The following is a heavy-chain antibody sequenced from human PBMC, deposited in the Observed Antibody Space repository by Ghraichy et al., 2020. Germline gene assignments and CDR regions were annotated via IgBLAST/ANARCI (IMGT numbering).Heavy chain of an antibody. Sequence: GGSLRLSCSASGFTFSIYAMHWVRQAPGKGLEYVSGFSTYGGPTYYADSVRGRFTIYKDNSKNTLYLQMNRLTPEDTAVYYCVKDKGSIIRDFDYWGQGTMVSVS. CDR1: GFTFSIYA. CDR2: FSTYGGPT. D-gene: IGHD3-3*01. J-gene: IGHJ4*02. CDR3: VKDKGSIIRDFDY. V-gene: IGHV3-64D*06.